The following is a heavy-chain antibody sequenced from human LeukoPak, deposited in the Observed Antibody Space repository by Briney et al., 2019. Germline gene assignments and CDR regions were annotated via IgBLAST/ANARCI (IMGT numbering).Heavy chain of an antibody. CDR1: GDSVPTASNA. J-gene: IGHJ4*02. V-gene: IGHV6-1*01. Sequence: SQTLSLTCAISGDSVPTASNAWYWIRQSPSRGLEWLGRTYYNSKWYTDYAVSVSGRTTINPDTSKNQFSLQLNSVTPEDTAVYYCARFSSGWSEDYWGQGTLVTVSS. CDR3: ARFSSGWSEDY. CDR2: TYYNSKWYT. D-gene: IGHD6-19*01.